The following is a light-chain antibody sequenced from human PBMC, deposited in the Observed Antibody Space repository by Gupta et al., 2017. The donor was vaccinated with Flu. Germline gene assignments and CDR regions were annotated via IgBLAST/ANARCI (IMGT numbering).Light chain of an antibody. Sequence: QTVVTQEPSFSVSPGGTVTLTCGLSSGSVSTGYYPSWYQQTPGQPPRTLIYSTYSRSSGVPDRFSGSILGNKAALTITGAQADDESDYYCVLYMGSGIWVFGGGTKLTVL. CDR1: SGSVSTGYY. J-gene: IGLJ3*02. CDR3: VLYMGSGIWV. V-gene: IGLV8-61*01. CDR2: STY.